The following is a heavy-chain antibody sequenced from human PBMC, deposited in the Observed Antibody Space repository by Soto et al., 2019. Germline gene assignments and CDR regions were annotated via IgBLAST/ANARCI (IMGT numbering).Heavy chain of an antibody. Sequence: ASVKVSCKASGYTFTNYAIHWVRQAPGQRLEWMGWINAGNGKTKYSQNFQGRVTITRDTSASIAYMEVNSLRSEDTALYYCARPPSPYGSGSYEDAFDIWGQGTMVTVSS. CDR3: ARPPSPYGSGSYEDAFDI. CDR1: GYTFTNYA. V-gene: IGHV1-3*01. J-gene: IGHJ3*02. CDR2: INAGNGKT. D-gene: IGHD3-10*01.